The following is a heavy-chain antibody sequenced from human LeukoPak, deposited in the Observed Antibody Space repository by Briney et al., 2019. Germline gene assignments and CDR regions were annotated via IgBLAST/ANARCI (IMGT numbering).Heavy chain of an antibody. D-gene: IGHD4-11*01. V-gene: IGHV3-48*03. CDR3: ARAMTS. CDR2: ISSSGTII. Sequence: GGSLRLSCTASGFTFSCYEMNWVRQAPGKGLEWVSHISSSGTIIYYADSVKGRFTISRDNAKNSLYLQMNSLRAEDTAVYYCARAMTSWGQGTLVTVSS. J-gene: IGHJ4*02. CDR1: GFTFSCYE.